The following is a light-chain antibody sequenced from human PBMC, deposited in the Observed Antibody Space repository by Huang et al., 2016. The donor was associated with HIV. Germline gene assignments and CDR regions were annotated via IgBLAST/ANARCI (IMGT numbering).Light chain of an antibody. V-gene: IGKV1-9*01. J-gene: IGKJ1*01. Sequence: IQLTQSPSSLSASVGDRVPITCRASQGISSYLAWYQQKPGQAPKLLIYAASTLQSGVPSRFSGSGSGTDFTLTISSLQPDDFATYYCQQLNSYPWTFGQGTKVEIK. CDR1: QGISSY. CDR3: QQLNSYPWT. CDR2: AAS.